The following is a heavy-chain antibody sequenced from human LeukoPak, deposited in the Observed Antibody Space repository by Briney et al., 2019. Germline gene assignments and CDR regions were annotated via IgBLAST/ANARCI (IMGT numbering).Heavy chain of an antibody. CDR2: IIPIFGTA. J-gene: IGHJ6*02. CDR3: ASLDSVAAAGTGGSDYYYYGMDV. V-gene: IGHV1-69*05. D-gene: IGHD6-13*01. Sequence: SVKVSCKASGGTFSSYAISWVRQAPGQGLEWMGGIIPIFGTANYAQKFQGRVTITTDESTSTAYMELSSLRSEDTAVYYCASLDSVAAAGTGGSDYYYYGMDVWGQGTTVTVSS. CDR1: GGTFSSYA.